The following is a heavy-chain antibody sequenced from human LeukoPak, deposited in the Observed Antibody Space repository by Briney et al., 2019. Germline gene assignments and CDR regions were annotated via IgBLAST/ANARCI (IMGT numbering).Heavy chain of an antibody. Sequence: GGSLRLSCVVSGFTFRSYEMIWVRQAPGKGLEWLSYISSSGSNIYYADSVKGRFTVSRENAKNSLYLQMDRLRSEDTALYHCARVGVTTMTVDVWGQGTTVTVSS. CDR1: GFTFRSYE. V-gene: IGHV3-48*03. CDR2: ISSSGSNI. CDR3: ARVGVTTMTVDV. J-gene: IGHJ6*02. D-gene: IGHD4-17*01.